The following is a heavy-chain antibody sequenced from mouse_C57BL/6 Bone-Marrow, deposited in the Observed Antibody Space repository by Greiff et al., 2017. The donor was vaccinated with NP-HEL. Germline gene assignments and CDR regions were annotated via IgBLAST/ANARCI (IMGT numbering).Heavy chain of an antibody. V-gene: IGHV5-17*01. J-gene: IGHJ1*03. D-gene: IGHD1-1*01. CDR3: ARKDLITTVVAHWYFDV. CDR2: ISSGSSTI. Sequence: DVKLVESGGGLVKPGGSLKLSCAASGFTFSDYGMHWVRQAPEKGLEWVAYISSGSSTIYYADTVKGRFTISRDNAKNTLFLQMTSLRSEDTAMYYCARKDLITTVVAHWYFDVWGTGTTVTVSS. CDR1: GFTFSDYG.